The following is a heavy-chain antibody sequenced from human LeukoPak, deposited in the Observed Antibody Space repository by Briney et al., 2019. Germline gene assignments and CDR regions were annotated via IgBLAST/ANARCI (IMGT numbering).Heavy chain of an antibody. CDR1: GGSISSGNW. CDR3: ARRGASSNWFDP. J-gene: IGHJ5*02. D-gene: IGHD1-26*01. V-gene: IGHV4-4*02. CDR2: IYNSGNT. Sequence: SGTLSLTCAVSGGSISSGNWWSWVRQPPGKGLEWIGNIYNSGNTYYSPSLKSRVTISVDPSKNQFSLKLTSVTAADTAVYYCARRGASSNWFDPWGQGTLVTVSS.